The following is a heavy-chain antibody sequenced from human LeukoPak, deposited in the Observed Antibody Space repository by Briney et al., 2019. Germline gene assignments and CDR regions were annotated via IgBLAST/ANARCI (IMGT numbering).Heavy chain of an antibody. CDR2: IYPGDSDT. V-gene: IGHV5-51*01. CDR3: ARILAVAGTSYYFDY. J-gene: IGHJ4*02. Sequence: GESLKISCKGSGYTFNSYWIGWVRQMPGKGLEWMGIIYPGDSDTRYSPSFQGQVTISADKSISTAYLQWSSLKASDTAMYYCARILAVAGTSYYFDYWGQGTLVTVSS. D-gene: IGHD6-19*01. CDR1: GYTFNSYW.